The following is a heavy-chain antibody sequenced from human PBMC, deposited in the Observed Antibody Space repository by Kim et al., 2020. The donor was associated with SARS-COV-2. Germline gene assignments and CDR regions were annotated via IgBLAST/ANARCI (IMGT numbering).Heavy chain of an antibody. D-gene: IGHD6-13*01. Sequence: ASVKVSCKASGYTFTSYAINWVRQAPGQGLEWMGWIIPNSGNADYAQKFQGRVTITTDTSISTAYMELSSLRSEDTAVYYCARCGTIAASDTLWLGNNY. J-gene: IGHJ6*03. CDR3: ARCGTIAASDTLWLGNNY. V-gene: IGHV1-8*03. CDR2: IIPNSGNA. CDR1: GYTFTSYA.